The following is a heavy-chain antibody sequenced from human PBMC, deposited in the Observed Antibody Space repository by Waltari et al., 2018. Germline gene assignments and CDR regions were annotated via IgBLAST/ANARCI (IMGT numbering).Heavy chain of an antibody. CDR1: GFTFSSYA. V-gene: IGHV3-23*01. Sequence: EVQLLESGGGLVQPGGSLRLSCAASGFTFSSYAMSWVRQAPGKGLEWVSAISGSGGSTYYADSVKGRFTISRDNSKNTLYLQMNSLRAEDTAVYYCAKVPRSGIYGDYKSYSYYFDYWGQGTLVTVSS. CDR2: ISGSGGST. D-gene: IGHD4-17*01. J-gene: IGHJ4*02. CDR3: AKVPRSGIYGDYKSYSYYFDY.